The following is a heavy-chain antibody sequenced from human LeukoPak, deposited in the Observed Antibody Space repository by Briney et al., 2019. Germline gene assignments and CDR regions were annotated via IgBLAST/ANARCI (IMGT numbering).Heavy chain of an antibody. V-gene: IGHV3-74*01. Sequence: QPGGSLRLSCAASGFTFSSYWMHWVRQAPGKGLVWVSRINSDGSSTSYADSVKGRFTISRDNAKNTLYLQMNSLRAEDTAVYYRARGATWNDVNYWGQGTLVTVSS. J-gene: IGHJ4*02. D-gene: IGHD1-1*01. CDR1: GFTFSSYW. CDR3: ARGATWNDVNY. CDR2: INSDGSST.